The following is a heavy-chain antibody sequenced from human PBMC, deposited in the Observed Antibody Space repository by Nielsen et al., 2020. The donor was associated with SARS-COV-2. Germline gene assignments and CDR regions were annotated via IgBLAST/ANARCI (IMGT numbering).Heavy chain of an antibody. V-gene: IGHV3-21*01. CDR1: GFTFSSYS. J-gene: IGHJ4*02. Sequence: GGSLRLSCAASGFTFSSYSMNWVRQAPGKGLEWVSSISSSSSYIYYADSVKGQFTISRDNAKNSLYLQMNSLRAEDTAVYYCARLPQNRQGALWGQGTLVTVSS. CDR2: ISSSSSYI. CDR3: ARLPQNRQGAL. D-gene: IGHD4/OR15-4a*01.